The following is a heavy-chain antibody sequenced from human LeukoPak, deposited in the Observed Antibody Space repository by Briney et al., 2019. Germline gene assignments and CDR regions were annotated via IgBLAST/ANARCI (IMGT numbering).Heavy chain of an antibody. CDR1: GFTFSSYG. D-gene: IGHD3-10*01. Sequence: GGSLRLSCAASGFTFSSYGMNWVRQAPGKGLEWVSSISSSSSHIYDADSVKGRFTISRDNAKNSLYLQINSLRAEDTAVYYCARGFSSGGFYYYGMDVWGQGTTVTVSS. J-gene: IGHJ6*02. V-gene: IGHV3-21*06. CDR3: ARGFSSGGFYYYGMDV. CDR2: ISSSSSHI.